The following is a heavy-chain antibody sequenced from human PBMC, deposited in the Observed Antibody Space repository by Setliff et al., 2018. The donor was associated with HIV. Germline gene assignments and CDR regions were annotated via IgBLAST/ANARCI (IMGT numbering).Heavy chain of an antibody. CDR1: GGTLSHYV. D-gene: IGHD6-13*01. J-gene: IGHJ3*02. V-gene: IGHV1-69*13. CDR3: ARDQTGVAAAAFGGGSAWSDEGFDI. Sequence: ASVKVSCKTSGGTLSHYVITWVRQAPGQGLEWMGMIIPMYNIPAYAQKFQGRVTFTADESTSTAYMELSSLSSEDTAVYYCARDQTGVAAAAFGGGSAWSDEGFDIWGQGTMVTVSS. CDR2: IIPMYNIP.